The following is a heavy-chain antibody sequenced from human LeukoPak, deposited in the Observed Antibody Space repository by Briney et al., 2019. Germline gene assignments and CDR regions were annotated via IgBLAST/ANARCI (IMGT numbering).Heavy chain of an antibody. J-gene: IGHJ4*02. CDR2: ISSSGSTI. CDR3: ARDPTSSGSLYFDY. D-gene: IGHD3-10*01. V-gene: IGHV3-11*01. CDR1: GFTFSDYY. Sequence: GGSLRLSCAASGFTFSDYYMSWIRQAPGKGLEWVSYISSSGSTIYYADSVKGRFTISRDNAKNSLYLQMDSLRAEDTAVYYCARDPTSSGSLYFDYWGQGTLVTVSS.